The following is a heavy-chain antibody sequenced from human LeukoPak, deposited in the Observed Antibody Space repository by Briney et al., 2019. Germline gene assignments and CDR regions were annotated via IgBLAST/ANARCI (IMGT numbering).Heavy chain of an antibody. D-gene: IGHD3-22*01. CDR2: INHSGST. V-gene: IGHV4-34*01. CDR3: ARGQPEYYDSSGYYPLFYYFDY. Sequence: PSETLSLTCAVYGGSFSGYYWSWIGQPPGKGLEWIGEINHSGSTNYNPSLKSRVTISVDTSKNQFSLKLSSVTAADTAVYYCARGQPEYYDSSGYYPLFYYFDYWGQGTLVTVSS. CDR1: GGSFSGYY. J-gene: IGHJ4*02.